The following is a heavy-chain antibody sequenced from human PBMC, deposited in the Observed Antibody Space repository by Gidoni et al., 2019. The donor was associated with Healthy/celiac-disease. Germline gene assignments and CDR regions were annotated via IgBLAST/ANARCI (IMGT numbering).Heavy chain of an antibody. CDR2: ISSSSSYI. CDR1: GFPFGSYS. V-gene: IGHV3-21*01. CDR3: ARPYYGDYGDYYYYGMDV. D-gene: IGHD4-17*01. Sequence: EVRLVESGGGLVKRGGSLSLSGAASGFPFGSYSRNWVRQAPGKGLEWFSSISSSSSYIYYAYSVKGRFTISRDNAKNSLYLQMNSLRAEDTAVYYCARPYYGDYGDYYYYGMDVWGQGTTVTVSS. J-gene: IGHJ6*02.